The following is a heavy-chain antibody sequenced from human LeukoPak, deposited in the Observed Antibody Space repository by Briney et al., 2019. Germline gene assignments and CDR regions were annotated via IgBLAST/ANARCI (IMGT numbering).Heavy chain of an antibody. CDR1: GFTFSRSW. J-gene: IGHJ4*02. CDR3: SRSLNF. V-gene: IGHV3-7*01. Sequence: GGSLRLSCATSGFTFSRSWMDWVRQAPGKGLEWVANIKEDGSETHYVDFAKGRFTFSRDNAKNSLFLQVDNLRVEDTAIYYCSRSLNFWGQGTLVTVSP. CDR2: IKEDGSET.